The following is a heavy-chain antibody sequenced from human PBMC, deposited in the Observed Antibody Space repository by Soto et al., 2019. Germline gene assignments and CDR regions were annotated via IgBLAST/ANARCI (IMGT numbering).Heavy chain of an antibody. Sequence: PGGSLRLSCASSVFTFSSYSMNCVRQAPGKGLEWVSSISSSSSYIYYADSVKGRFNISRDNAKNSLYLQMNSLRAEDTAVYYCARVKSSAIQYWGQGTLVSVSS. CDR2: ISSSSSYI. J-gene: IGHJ4*02. CDR3: ARVKSSAIQY. CDR1: VFTFSSYS. V-gene: IGHV3-21*01. D-gene: IGHD6-6*01.